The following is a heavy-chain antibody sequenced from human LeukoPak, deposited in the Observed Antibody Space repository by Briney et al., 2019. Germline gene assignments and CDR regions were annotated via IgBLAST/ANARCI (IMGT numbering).Heavy chain of an antibody. Sequence: GGSLRLSCAASGFTFSSYGMHWVRQAPGKGLEWVAVISYDGSNKYYADSVKGRFTISRHNSKNALFLQMNSLRVEDTAVYFCSRVRGGGQDGFDFWGQGTLVTVSS. CDR2: ISYDGSNK. J-gene: IGHJ4*02. CDR3: SRVRGGGQDGFDF. D-gene: IGHD3-10*01. V-gene: IGHV3-30*03. CDR1: GFTFSSYG.